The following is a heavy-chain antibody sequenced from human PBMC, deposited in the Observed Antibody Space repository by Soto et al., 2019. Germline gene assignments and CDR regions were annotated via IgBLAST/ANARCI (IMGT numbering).Heavy chain of an antibody. V-gene: IGHV1-69*12. CDR2: IIPLFRTP. D-gene: IGHD4-4*01. Sequence: QVQLVQSGAEMKEPGSSVKVSCKTSGGTFSSSAISWLRQAPGQGLEWMGGIIPLFRTPDYAQKFQGRVTSAADESTSTAYMELSSLRSEDTDVYYCARDNDRLQLGGNYYYILDVWGQWTTITVSS. CDR3: ARDNDRLQLGGNYYYILDV. J-gene: IGHJ6*02. CDR1: GGTFSSSA.